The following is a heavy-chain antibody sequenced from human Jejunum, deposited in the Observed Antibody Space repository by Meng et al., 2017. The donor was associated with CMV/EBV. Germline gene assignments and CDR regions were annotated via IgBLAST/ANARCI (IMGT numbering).Heavy chain of an antibody. J-gene: IGHJ6*02. D-gene: IGHD1-26*01. CDR2: INSDGSST. CDR3: ARRGIRGGGMDV. CDR1: GFTFSSYW. V-gene: IGHV3-74*01. Sequence: ASGFTFSSYWMHWVRQAPGKGLVWVSRINSDGSSTSYADSVRGRFTISRDNAKNTLYLQMNSLRAEDTAVYYCARRGIRGGGMDVWGQGTTVTVSS.